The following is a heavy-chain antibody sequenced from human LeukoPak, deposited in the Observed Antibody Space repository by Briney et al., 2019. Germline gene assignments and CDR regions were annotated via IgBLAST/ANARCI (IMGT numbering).Heavy chain of an antibody. CDR3: ARGRMTSGGFDY. J-gene: IGHJ4*02. D-gene: IGHD6-19*01. CDR2: ISNSATTT. V-gene: IGHV3-48*01. Sequence: GGSLRLSCAASGFTFSSYAISWVRQVPGRGLDWVSYISNSATTTYYADSVKGRFSMSRDNVANSLYLQMNSLRAEDTAVYYCARGRMTSGGFDYWGQGTLVTVSS. CDR1: GFTFSSYA.